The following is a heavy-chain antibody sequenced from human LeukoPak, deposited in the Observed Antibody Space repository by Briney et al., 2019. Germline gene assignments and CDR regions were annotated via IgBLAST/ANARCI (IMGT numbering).Heavy chain of an antibody. CDR1: GGSFTGYY. Sequence: SETLSLTCTVYGGSFTGYYWIWIRQPPGKGLEWIGEINHSGSTKYNPSLKSRVTISIDTSKNQFSLKLSSVTAADTAVYYCARVSSSWPHYYFDYWGQGTLVTVSS. CDR2: INHSGST. CDR3: ARVSSSWPHYYFDY. J-gene: IGHJ4*02. V-gene: IGHV4-34*01. D-gene: IGHD6-13*01.